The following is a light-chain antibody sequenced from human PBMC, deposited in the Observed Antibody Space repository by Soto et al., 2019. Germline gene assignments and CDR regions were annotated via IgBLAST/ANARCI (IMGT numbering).Light chain of an antibody. Sequence: QSVLTQPASVSGSPGQSTTISCTGTSSDVGSYNFVSWYQQLPGKAPKLMIYEVSNRPSGVSNRFSGSKSGNTASLTISGLQAEDEADYYCSSYTTSSNYVFGSGTKVTVL. CDR3: SSYTTSSNYV. J-gene: IGLJ1*01. CDR2: EVS. V-gene: IGLV2-14*01. CDR1: SSDVGSYNF.